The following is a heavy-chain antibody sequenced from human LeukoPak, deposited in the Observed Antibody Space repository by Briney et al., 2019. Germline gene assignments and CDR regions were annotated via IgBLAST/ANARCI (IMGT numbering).Heavy chain of an antibody. CDR1: GGSISSYY. D-gene: IGHD3-22*01. CDR2: IYYSGST. Sequence: SETLSLTCTVSGGSISSYYWSWLRQPPGKGLEWIGYIYYSGSTNYNPSLKSRVTISVDTSKNQFSLKLSSVTAADTAVYYCARAPRTSYYDSSGYYYYYFDYWGQGTLVTVSS. CDR3: ARAPRTSYYDSSGYYYYYFDY. J-gene: IGHJ4*02. V-gene: IGHV4-59*01.